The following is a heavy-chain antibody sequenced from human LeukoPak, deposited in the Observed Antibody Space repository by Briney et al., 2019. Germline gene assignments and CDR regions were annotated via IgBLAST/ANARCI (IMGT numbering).Heavy chain of an antibody. CDR2: INTDGGDT. CDR3: ARDEKIVGASGQDY. Sequence: AGGSLRLSCAASGFTFSSYWMHWVRQAPGKGLVWVSRINTDGGDTIYADSVKGRFTISRDNAKNTLFLQMNSLRAEDTAVYYCARDEKIVGASGQDYWGQGTLVTVSS. J-gene: IGHJ4*02. V-gene: IGHV3-74*01. D-gene: IGHD1-26*01. CDR1: GFTFSSYW.